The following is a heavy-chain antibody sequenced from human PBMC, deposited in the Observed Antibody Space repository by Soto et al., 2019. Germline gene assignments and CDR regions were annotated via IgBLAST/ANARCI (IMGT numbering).Heavy chain of an antibody. CDR3: AHVLGYCSGGSCYSGPSDY. Sequence: TLSLTCDFSGDTISTGGYTWAWIRQPPGKALEWLALIYWDDDKRYSPSLKSRLTITKDTSKNQVVLTMTNMDPVDTATYYCAHVLGYCSGGSCYSGPSDYWGQGTLVTVSS. CDR2: IYWDDDK. CDR1: GDTISTGGYT. J-gene: IGHJ4*02. D-gene: IGHD2-15*01. V-gene: IGHV2-5*02.